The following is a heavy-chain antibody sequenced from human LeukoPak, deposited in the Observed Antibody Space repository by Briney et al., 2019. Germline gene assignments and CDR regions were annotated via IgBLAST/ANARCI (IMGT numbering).Heavy chain of an antibody. Sequence: RASVKVSCKASGGTFSSYAISWVRQAPGQGLEWMGWMNPNSGNTGYAQKFQGRVTMTRNTSISTAYMELSSLRSEDTAVYYCARGIGGAMVYDYYYYYMDVWGKGTTVTISS. D-gene: IGHD5-18*01. CDR1: GGTFSSYA. CDR3: ARGIGGAMVYDYYYYYMDV. V-gene: IGHV1-8*02. CDR2: MNPNSGNT. J-gene: IGHJ6*03.